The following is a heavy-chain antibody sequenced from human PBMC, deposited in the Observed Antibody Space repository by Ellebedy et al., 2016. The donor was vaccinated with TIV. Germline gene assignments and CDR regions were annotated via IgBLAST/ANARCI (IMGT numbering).Heavy chain of an antibody. CDR1: GFTFSSYG. CDR2: IWYDGSNK. V-gene: IGHV3-33*01. Sequence: PGGSLRLSCAASGFTFSSYGMHWVRQAPGKGLEWVAVIWYDGSNKYYADSVKGRFTISRDNSKNTLYLQMNSLRAEDTAVYYCARVSAVAGTVYYYGMDVWGQGTTVTVSS. J-gene: IGHJ6*02. D-gene: IGHD6-19*01. CDR3: ARVSAVAGTVYYYGMDV.